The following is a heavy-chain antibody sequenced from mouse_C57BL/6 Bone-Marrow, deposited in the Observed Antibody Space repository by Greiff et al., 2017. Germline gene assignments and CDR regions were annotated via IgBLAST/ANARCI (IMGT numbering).Heavy chain of an antibody. CDR2: ISSGGSYT. V-gene: IGHV5-6*02. CDR3: ARRLLRWFAY. J-gene: IGHJ3*01. D-gene: IGHD1-1*01. CDR1: GFTVSSYS. Sequence: EVKLVESGGDLVQPGGSLKLSCAASGFTVSSYSMSWVRQTPDKRLAWVATISSGGSYTYYPDSVKGRFTISRDIAKNTLYLQMSSLKSEDTAMYYCARRLLRWFAYWGQGTLVTVSA.